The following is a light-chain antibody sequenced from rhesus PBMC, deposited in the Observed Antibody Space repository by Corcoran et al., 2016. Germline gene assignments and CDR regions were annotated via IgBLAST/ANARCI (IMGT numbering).Light chain of an antibody. CDR3: QQYNSGPYA. CDR2: KAS. J-gene: IGKJ2*01. V-gene: IGKV1-22*01. Sequence: DIQMTQSPSSLSASVGDTVTITCRASQRISSWLAWYQQKPGKAPNLLFYKASSLQSGVPSRFSGSGSGTDFTLTISSLPSEDFATYCCQQYNSGPYAFGQGTKVEI. CDR1: QRISSW.